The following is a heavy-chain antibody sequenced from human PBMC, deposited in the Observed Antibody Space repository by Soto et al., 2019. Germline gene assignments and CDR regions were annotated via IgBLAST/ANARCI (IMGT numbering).Heavy chain of an antibody. Sequence: QVQLVESGGGVVQPGRSLRLSCAASGFTFSSYGMHWVRQAPGKGLEWVAVISYDGSNKYYADSVKGRFTISRDNSKNTLYLQMNSLRAEDTAVYYCAKEDCTNGVCYTRGGQDYWGQGTLVTVSS. CDR1: GFTFSSYG. CDR2: ISYDGSNK. V-gene: IGHV3-30*18. CDR3: AKEDCTNGVCYTRGGQDY. D-gene: IGHD2-8*01. J-gene: IGHJ4*02.